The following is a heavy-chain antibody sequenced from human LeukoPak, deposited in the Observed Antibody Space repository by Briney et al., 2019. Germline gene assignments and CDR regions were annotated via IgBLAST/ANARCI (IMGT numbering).Heavy chain of an antibody. V-gene: IGHV3-7*05. D-gene: IGHD1-26*01. Sequence: GGSLRLSCAASGFSFSGHWMNWVRQPPGKGLEWVANIKADGSEKYYVDSVKGRFTISRDNAKRTVDLQMDNLRAEDTAIYYCAYRNNFEYWGQGALVTVSS. CDR3: AYRNNFEY. CDR2: IKADGSEK. J-gene: IGHJ4*02. CDR1: GFSFSGHW.